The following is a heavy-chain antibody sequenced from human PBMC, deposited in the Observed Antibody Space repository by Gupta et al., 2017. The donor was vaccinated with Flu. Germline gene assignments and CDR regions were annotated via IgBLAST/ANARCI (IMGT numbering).Heavy chain of an antibody. CDR1: GLTFSSYA. Sequence: EVQLLESGGGLVQPGGSLRLSCAAFGLTFSSYAMSWVRQAPGKGLEWVSAISGSGGSTYYADSVKGRFTISRDNSKNTLYLQMNSLRAEDTAVYYCAKDPPAQLGMGYWGQGTLVTVSS. D-gene: IGHD7-27*01. CDR3: AKDPPAQLGMGY. CDR2: ISGSGGST. J-gene: IGHJ4*02. V-gene: IGHV3-23*01.